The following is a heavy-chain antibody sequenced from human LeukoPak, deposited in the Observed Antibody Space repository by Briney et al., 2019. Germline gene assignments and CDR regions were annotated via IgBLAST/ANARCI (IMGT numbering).Heavy chain of an antibody. CDR3: ARGGYSGYEPGIFDY. J-gene: IGHJ4*02. Sequence: VASVKVSCKASGYTFTSYYMHWVRQAPGQGLEWMGIINPSGCSTRYEQKFQGRVTQTRDTSTGTVYMELSSLRSEDTGVYYCARGGYSGYEPGIFDYWGQGTLVTVSS. CDR2: INPSGCST. D-gene: IGHD5-12*01. V-gene: IGHV1-46*03. CDR1: GYTFTSYY.